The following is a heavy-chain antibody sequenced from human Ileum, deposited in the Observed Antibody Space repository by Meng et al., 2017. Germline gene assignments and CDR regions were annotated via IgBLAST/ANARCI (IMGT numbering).Heavy chain of an antibody. J-gene: IGHJ4*02. Sequence: QVHLPDAGPGRVRPAETLSPTCNVSGGSVSSASYYWSWIRQPPGKGLEWIGLIHYSGSRNYNPSLKSRVTMSVDTSKNQVSLRLTSVTAADTAVYYCARFYGSGTFEVHDYWGQGTLVTVSS. CDR2: IHYSGSR. CDR1: GGSVSSASYY. D-gene: IGHD3-10*01. V-gene: IGHV4-61*01. CDR3: ARFYGSGTFEVHDY.